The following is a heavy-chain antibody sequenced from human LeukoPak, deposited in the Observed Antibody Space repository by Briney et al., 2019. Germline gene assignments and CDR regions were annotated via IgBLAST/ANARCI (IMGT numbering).Heavy chain of an antibody. CDR3: ARDQEITGTTNLDY. Sequence: PSETLSLTCTVSGGSISSSSYYWGWIRQPPGKGLEWIGSIYYSGSTYYNPSLKSRVTISVDTSKNQFSLKLSSVTAADTAVYYCARDQEITGTTNLDYWGQGTLVTVSS. J-gene: IGHJ4*02. V-gene: IGHV4-39*07. CDR2: IYYSGST. D-gene: IGHD1-20*01. CDR1: GGSISSSSYY.